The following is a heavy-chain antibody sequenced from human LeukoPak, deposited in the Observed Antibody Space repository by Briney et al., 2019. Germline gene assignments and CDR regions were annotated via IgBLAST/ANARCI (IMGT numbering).Heavy chain of an antibody. CDR3: ARDWGVTMIPPAGWFDP. V-gene: IGHV1-46*01. D-gene: IGHD3-22*01. J-gene: IGHJ5*02. CDR2: INPSGGST. CDR1: GYTFTGYY. Sequence: ASVKVSCKASGYTFTGYYMHWVRQAPGQGLEWMGIINPSGGSTSYAQKFQGRVTMTRDTSTSTVYMELSSLRSEDTAVYYCARDWGVTMIPPAGWFDPWGQGTLVTVSS.